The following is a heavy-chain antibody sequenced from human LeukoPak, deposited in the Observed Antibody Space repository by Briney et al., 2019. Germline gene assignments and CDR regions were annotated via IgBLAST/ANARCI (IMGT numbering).Heavy chain of an antibody. CDR2: IYHSGRT. J-gene: IGHJ4*02. V-gene: IGHV4-38-2*02. CDR1: GYSISSGYY. CDR3: ARAGDYYVSGSYLGY. Sequence: SETLSLTCTVSGYSISSGYYWGWIRQPPGKGLEWIGNIYHSGRTYDNPSLKSRVTISVDTSKNQFSLKLTSVTAADTAVYYCARAGDYYVSGSYLGYWGQGTLVTVSS. D-gene: IGHD3-10*01.